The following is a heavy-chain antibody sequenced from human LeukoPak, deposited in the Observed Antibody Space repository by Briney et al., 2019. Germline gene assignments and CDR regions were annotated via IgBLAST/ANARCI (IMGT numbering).Heavy chain of an antibody. D-gene: IGHD6-6*01. CDR3: AREGGIARPPYLYYYIDV. V-gene: IGHV1-18*01. CDR2: ISAYNGNT. Sequence: GPSVKVSCKASGYTFTSFGISWVRQAPGRGLEWMGWISAYNGNTHYAQKLQGRVTMTTDTSTSTAYMELRSLRSDDTAVYYCAREGGIARPPYLYYYIDVWGKGTTVTVSS. J-gene: IGHJ6*03. CDR1: GYTFTSFG.